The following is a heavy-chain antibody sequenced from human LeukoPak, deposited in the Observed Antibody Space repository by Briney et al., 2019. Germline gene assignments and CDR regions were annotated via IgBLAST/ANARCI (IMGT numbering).Heavy chain of an antibody. CDR3: ARDSDYSGNGNGDWFDP. V-gene: IGHV1-18*04. D-gene: IGHD4-11*01. CDR1: GFRFTSFG. Sequence: ASVNVSCKAPGFRFTSFGVSWVRQAPGQGLEWMGWISNYFGVTHYAEKFEDRVTMTIDTSTATAYMELRSLRYDDTAIYYCARDSDYSGNGNGDWFDPWGQGTVVTVSS. CDR2: ISNYFGVT. J-gene: IGHJ5*02.